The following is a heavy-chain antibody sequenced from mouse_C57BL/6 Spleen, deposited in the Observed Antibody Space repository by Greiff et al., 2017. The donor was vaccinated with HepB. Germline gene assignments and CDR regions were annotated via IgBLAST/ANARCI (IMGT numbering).Heavy chain of an antibody. V-gene: IGHV1-18*01. CDR2: INPNNGGT. CDR3: AREAYDGSWFAY. D-gene: IGHD2-3*01. Sequence: EVHLVESGPELVKPGASVKIPCKASGYTFTDYNMDWVKQSHGKSLEWIGDINPNNGGTIYNQKFKGKATLTVDKSSSTAYMELRSLTSEDTAVYYCAREAYDGSWFAYWGQGTLVTVSA. CDR1: GYTFTDYN. J-gene: IGHJ3*01.